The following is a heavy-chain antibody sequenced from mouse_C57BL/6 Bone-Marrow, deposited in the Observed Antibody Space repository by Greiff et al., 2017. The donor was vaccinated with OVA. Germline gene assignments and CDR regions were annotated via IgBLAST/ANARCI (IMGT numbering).Heavy chain of an antibody. CDR1: GFNIKDYY. V-gene: IGHV14-1*01. Sequence: EVKLQQSGAELVRPGASVKLSCTASGFNIKDYYMHWVKQRPEQGLEWIGRLDPEDGDTEYAPKFQGKATMTADTSSNTAYLQLSSLTSEDTAVYYCTTDYIWYFDVWGTRTTVTVSS. CDR2: LDPEDGDT. D-gene: IGHD2-12*01. CDR3: TTDYIWYFDV. J-gene: IGHJ1*03.